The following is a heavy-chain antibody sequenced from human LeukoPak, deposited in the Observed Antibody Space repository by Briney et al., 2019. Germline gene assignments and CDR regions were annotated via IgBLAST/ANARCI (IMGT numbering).Heavy chain of an antibody. Sequence: AGSLTLTCAASGLTFSDYTINWVRQAPGKGLKWVSSISSTSTYIYYTDSVKGRFTISRDNAKNSLYLQMNSLRAEDTAIYYCARGPRAFDIWGQGTMVTVSS. CDR2: ISSTSTYI. CDR3: ARGPRAFDI. J-gene: IGHJ3*02. V-gene: IGHV3-21*01. CDR1: GLTFSDYT.